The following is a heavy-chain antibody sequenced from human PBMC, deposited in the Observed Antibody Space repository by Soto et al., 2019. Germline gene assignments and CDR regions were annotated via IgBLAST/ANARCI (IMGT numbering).Heavy chain of an antibody. CDR3: AGPGYSGKDY. CDR1: GFTFSSYG. CDR2: ISCSGDNT. Sequence: PGGSLRLSCAASGFTFSSYGLSWVRQAPGKGLEWVSAISCSGDNTDYADSVKGRFTISRDNSKNTLYLQMNSLRAEDTAVYYWAGPGYSGKDYWGQGAMVTVSS. J-gene: IGHJ4*02. V-gene: IGHV3-23*01. D-gene: IGHD5-18*01.